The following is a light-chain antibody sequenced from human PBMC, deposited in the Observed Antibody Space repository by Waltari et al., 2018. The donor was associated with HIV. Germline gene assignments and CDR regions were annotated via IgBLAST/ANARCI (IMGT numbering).Light chain of an antibody. CDR2: SNN. V-gene: IGLV1-44*01. CDR1: SSKIASNT. CDR3: AAWHDSLNGSWV. J-gene: IGLJ3*02. Sequence: QSVLTQPPSASGTPGQRVTISCSGSSSKIASNTVNWYQQLPGTAPKLLIYSNNQRPSGVPDRFSGSKSGTSAFLAISGLQSEDEADYYCAAWHDSLNGSWVFGGGTKLTVL.